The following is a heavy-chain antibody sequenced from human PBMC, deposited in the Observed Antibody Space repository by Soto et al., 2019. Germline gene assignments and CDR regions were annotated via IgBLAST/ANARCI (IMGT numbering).Heavy chain of an antibody. CDR1: GGSISSADYY. D-gene: IGHD2-21*02. J-gene: IGHJ4*02. CDR2: IYFSGST. CDR3: AREFLHAHCGGDCYSRTFDY. Sequence: KSSETLSLTCTVSGGSISSADYYWTWIRQPPGKGLEWIGYIYFSGSTYYNPSLKSRVTISLDTSKNQFSLTLSSVTAADTAVYYCAREFLHAHCGGDCYSRTFDYWGRGTLVTVSS. V-gene: IGHV4-30-4*01.